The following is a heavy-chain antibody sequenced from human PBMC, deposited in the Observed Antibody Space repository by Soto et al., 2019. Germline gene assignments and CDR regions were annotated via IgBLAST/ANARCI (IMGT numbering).Heavy chain of an antibody. CDR3: AKLWFGEGPTSHDY. Sequence: QVQLVQSGAEVKKPGSSVKVSCKASGGTFSSYTISWVRQAPGQGLEWMGRIIPILGIANYAQKFQGRVTITADKPTSTAYMELSSLRSEDTAVYYCAKLWFGEGPTSHDYWGQGTLVTVSS. V-gene: IGHV1-69*02. CDR1: GGTFSSYT. CDR2: IIPILGIA. J-gene: IGHJ4*02. D-gene: IGHD3-10*01.